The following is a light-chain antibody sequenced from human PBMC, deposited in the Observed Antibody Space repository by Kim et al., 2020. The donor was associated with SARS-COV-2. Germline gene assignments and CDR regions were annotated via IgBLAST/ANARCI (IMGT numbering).Light chain of an antibody. CDR1: QGISNY. Sequence: VGDRVTITCRASQGISNYLAWYQQKPGKVPKLLIYAASTLQSGVSSRFSGSGSGTDFTLTISSLQPEDVATYYCQKYNSAPLTWTFGQGTKVDIK. V-gene: IGKV1-27*01. CDR2: AAS. J-gene: IGKJ1*01. CDR3: QKYNSAPLTWT.